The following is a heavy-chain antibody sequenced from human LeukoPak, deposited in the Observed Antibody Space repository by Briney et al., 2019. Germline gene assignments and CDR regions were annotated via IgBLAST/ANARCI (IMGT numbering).Heavy chain of an antibody. D-gene: IGHD5-24*01. CDR2: IYGGGNI. CDR3: ARGAGYNYPYYFDY. J-gene: IGHJ4*02. CDR1: GFTVSSNY. Sequence: GGSLRLSCAASGFTVSSNYMNWVRQAPGKGLEWVSVIYGGGNIYYADSVKGRFTISRDNSKNTLYLQMNSLRAEDTAVYYCARGAGYNYPYYFDYGGQGPRVPVPS. V-gene: IGHV3-53*01.